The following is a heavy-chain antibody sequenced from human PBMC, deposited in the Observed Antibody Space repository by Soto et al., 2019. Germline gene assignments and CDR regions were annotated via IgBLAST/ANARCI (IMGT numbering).Heavy chain of an antibody. CDR3: ARGPYCLTVICFPCWFDS. Sequence: ETLFLSYTVSGASMNSYHWCCIRDPAGKVLELIGNINSSGSTNYNHSLKSRVTMSVDTSKNQFSPRMTSLTAAYTAVYFCARGPYCLTVICFPCWFDSWGLGTLVTVSS. D-gene: IGHD2-21*01. CDR2: INSSGST. J-gene: IGHJ5*01. V-gene: IGHV4-4*07. CDR1: GASMNSYH.